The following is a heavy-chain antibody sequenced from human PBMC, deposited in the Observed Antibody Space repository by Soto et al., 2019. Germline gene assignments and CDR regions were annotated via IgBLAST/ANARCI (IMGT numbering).Heavy chain of an antibody. J-gene: IGHJ6*02. CDR1: GFTFSNAW. CDR2: IKSKTDGRTT. V-gene: IGHV3-15*01. D-gene: IGHD3-3*01. CDR3: TTGYDFWSGPNYYGMDV. Sequence: GGSLRLSCAASGFTFSNAWMSWVRQAPGKGLEWVGRIKSKTDGRTTDYAAPVKGIFTISRDDSKNTLYLQMNSLKTEDTAVYYCTTGYDFWSGPNYYGMDVWGQGTTVPVSS.